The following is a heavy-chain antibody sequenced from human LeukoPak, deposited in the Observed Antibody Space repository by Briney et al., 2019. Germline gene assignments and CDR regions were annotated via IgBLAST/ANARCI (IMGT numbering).Heavy chain of an antibody. CDR2: INPNSGGT. Sequence: ASVKVSCKASGYTFTGYYMHWVRQAPGQGLEWMGWINPNSGGTNYAQKFQGRVTMTRDTSISTAYMELSRLRSDDTAVYYCARATPRRAVASTGPNWFDPWGQGTLVTVSS. CDR1: GYTFTGYY. J-gene: IGHJ5*02. CDR3: ARATPRRAVASTGPNWFDP. V-gene: IGHV1-2*02. D-gene: IGHD6-19*01.